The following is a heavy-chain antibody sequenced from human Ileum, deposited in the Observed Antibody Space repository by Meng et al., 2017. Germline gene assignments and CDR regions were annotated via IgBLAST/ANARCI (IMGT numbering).Heavy chain of an antibody. V-gene: IGHV3-23*04. Sequence: QLVAGGGGLGQPGGCLSVSWAASGFSFRPSAMSWVRQAPGKGLGWVSAITITGAATSYADSVKGRFTISRDNSKNTLYLQMNSLRAEDTAVYYCAKGAMKKPFDYWGQGTLVTVSS. CDR1: GFSFRPSA. CDR2: ITITGAAT. J-gene: IGHJ4*02. CDR3: AKGAMKKPFDY.